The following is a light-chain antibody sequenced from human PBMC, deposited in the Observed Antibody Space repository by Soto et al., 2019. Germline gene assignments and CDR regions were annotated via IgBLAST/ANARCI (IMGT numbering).Light chain of an antibody. J-gene: IGKJ5*01. CDR1: QSVSSN. CDR3: QQYNNWPPIT. V-gene: IGKV3-15*01. Sequence: IVLTQSPGTLSLSPWERVTLSCRASQSVSSNYLAWYQQKPGQAPRLLIYGASTRATGIPARFSGSGSGTEFTLTISSLQSEDFAVYYCQQYNNWPPITFGQGTRLEIK. CDR2: GAS.